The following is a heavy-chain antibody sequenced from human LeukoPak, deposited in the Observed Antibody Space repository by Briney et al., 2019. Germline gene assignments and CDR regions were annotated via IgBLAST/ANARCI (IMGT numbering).Heavy chain of an antibody. CDR2: ISSDGSST. CDR1: GFTFSSYW. V-gene: IGHV3-74*01. D-gene: IGHD3-10*01. CDR3: ARDVVRFGEPTYDY. Sequence: PGGSLRLSCAVSGFTFSSYWMHWVRQAPGKGLVWVSRISSDGSSTSYADSVKGRFTISRDNAKNTLYLQMNSLRAEDTAVYYCARDVVRFGEPTYDYWGQGTLVTVSS. J-gene: IGHJ4*02.